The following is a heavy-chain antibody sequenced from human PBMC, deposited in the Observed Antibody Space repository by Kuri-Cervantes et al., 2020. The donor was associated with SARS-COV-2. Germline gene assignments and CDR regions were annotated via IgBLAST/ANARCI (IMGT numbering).Heavy chain of an antibody. CDR3: ARDIKGKTAAGTVFYYYYYGMDV. V-gene: IGHV3-30*03. Sequence: GESLKISCVASGFTFKNFGMHWVRQAPGKGLEWVAVISYEGKKQYYGDSVKGRFTISRDSSTNTLYLQMNSLRAEDTAVYYCARDIKGKTAAGTVFYYYYYGMDVWGQGTTVTVSS. J-gene: IGHJ6*02. CDR1: GFTFKNFG. D-gene: IGHD6-13*01. CDR2: ISYEGKKQ.